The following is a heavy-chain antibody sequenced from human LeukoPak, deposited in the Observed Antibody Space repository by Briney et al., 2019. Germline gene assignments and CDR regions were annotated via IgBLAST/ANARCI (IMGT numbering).Heavy chain of an antibody. CDR2: IRYDGSNK. CDR1: GFTFSSYG. V-gene: IGHV3-30*02. D-gene: IGHD2-2*01. CDR3: AKDGLGYCSSTSCIRTHFDY. Sequence: GGSLRLSCAASGFTFSSYGMHWVRQAPGKGLEWVAFIRYDGSNKYYADSVKGRFTISGDNSKNTLYLQMNSLRAEDTAVYYCAKDGLGYCSSTSCIRTHFDYWGQGTLVTVSS. J-gene: IGHJ4*02.